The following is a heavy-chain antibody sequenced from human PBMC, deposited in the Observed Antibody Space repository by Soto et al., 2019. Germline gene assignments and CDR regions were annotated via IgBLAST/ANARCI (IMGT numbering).Heavy chain of an antibody. V-gene: IGHV4-4*02. CDR1: GGSISSSNW. D-gene: IGHD1-1*01. CDR3: ARDPQMELERRGGMDV. Sequence: QVQLQESGPGLVKPSGTLSLTCAVSGGSISSSNWWSWVRQPPGKGLEWIGEIYHSGSTNYNPSLKRRVTISVDKSKNQFSLKLSSVTAADTAVYYCARDPQMELERRGGMDVWGQGTTVTVSS. J-gene: IGHJ6*02. CDR2: IYHSGST.